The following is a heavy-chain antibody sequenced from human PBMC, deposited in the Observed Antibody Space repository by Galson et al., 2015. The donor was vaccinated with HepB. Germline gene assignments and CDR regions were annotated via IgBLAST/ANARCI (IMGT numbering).Heavy chain of an antibody. Sequence: QSGAEVKKPGESLKISCKGSGYSFTSYWIGWVRQMPGKGLEWMGIIYPGDSDTRYSPSFQGQVTISADKSISTAYLQWSSLKASDTAMYYCARQNYYDSSGYYGVVGAFDIWGQGTMVTVSS. CDR3: ARQNYYDSSGYYGVVGAFDI. CDR2: IYPGDSDT. D-gene: IGHD3-22*01. CDR1: GYSFTSYW. J-gene: IGHJ3*02. V-gene: IGHV5-51*01.